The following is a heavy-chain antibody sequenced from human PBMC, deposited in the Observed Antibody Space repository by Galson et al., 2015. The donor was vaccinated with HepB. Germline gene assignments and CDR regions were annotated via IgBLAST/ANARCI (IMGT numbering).Heavy chain of an antibody. D-gene: IGHD4-11*01. V-gene: IGHV4-4*07. CDR1: GGSISSYY. CDR3: ARVASSKPQYGIDV. CDR2: IYINGNT. Sequence: SETLSLTCSVSGGSISSYYWNWIRQPAGKGLEWIGHIYINGNTNYNPSLKRRVTMSVDTSKNQFSLKLSSVTAADTAVYYCARVASSKPQYGIDVSAPRTTLAASS. J-gene: IGHJ6*02.